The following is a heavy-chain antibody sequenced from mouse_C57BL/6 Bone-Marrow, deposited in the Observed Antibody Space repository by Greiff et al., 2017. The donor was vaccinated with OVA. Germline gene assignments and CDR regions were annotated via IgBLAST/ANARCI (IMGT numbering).Heavy chain of an antibody. V-gene: IGHV1-64*01. D-gene: IGHD3-1*01. J-gene: IGHJ2*01. CDR3: ARSGWGGY. Sequence: QVQLQQPGAELVKPGASVKLSCKASGYTFTSYWMHWVKQRPGQGLEWIGMIHPNSGSTNYTEKFKSQATLTVDKSSSTAYMHHSSLTAEDSAVYYCARSGWGGYWGQGTTLTVSS. CDR1: GYTFTSYW. CDR2: IHPNSGST.